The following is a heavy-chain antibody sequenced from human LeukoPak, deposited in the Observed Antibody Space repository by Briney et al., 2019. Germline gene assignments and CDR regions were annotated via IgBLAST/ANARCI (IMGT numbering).Heavy chain of an antibody. Sequence: ASVMVSCKTSGYTFTNYGISWLRLAPGQGLEWMGWISTYNGNTNYAQHLQGRVTMTTDTSTSTAYMELRSLRSDDTAVYYCARGNSPYPMDVWGKGTTVTISS. CDR1: GYTFTNYG. CDR2: ISTYNGNT. V-gene: IGHV1-18*01. CDR3: ARGNSPYPMDV. D-gene: IGHD2/OR15-2a*01. J-gene: IGHJ6*03.